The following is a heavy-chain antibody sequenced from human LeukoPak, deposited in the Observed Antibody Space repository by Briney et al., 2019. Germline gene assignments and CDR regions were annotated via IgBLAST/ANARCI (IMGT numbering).Heavy chain of an antibody. J-gene: IGHJ4*02. Sequence: ETLSLTCAVYGGSFSGYYWSWLRQPPGKGLEWIGEINHSGSTNYNPSLKSRVTISVDTSKNQFSLKLSSVTAADTAVYYCARSGMVRGVINYWGQGTLVTVSS. V-gene: IGHV4-34*01. CDR2: INHSGST. CDR1: GGSFSGYY. CDR3: ARSGMVRGVINY. D-gene: IGHD3-10*01.